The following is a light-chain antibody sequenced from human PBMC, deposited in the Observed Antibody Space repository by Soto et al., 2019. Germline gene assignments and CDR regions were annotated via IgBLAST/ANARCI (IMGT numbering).Light chain of an antibody. CDR1: STDFVSYNR. CDR2: EAS. Sequence: QSVLTQPPSVSGSPGQSVTISCTGTSTDFVSYNRVSWYQQPPGTAPKLIIYEASNRPSGVPDRFSGSKSGNTASLTISGLQAADEADYYCSLYTSENTXVFGTGTKVTV. CDR3: SLYTSENTXV. J-gene: IGLJ1*01. V-gene: IGLV2-18*01.